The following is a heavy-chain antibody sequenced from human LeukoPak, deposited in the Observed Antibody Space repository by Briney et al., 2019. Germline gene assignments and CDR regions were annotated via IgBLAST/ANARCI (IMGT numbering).Heavy chain of an antibody. Sequence: NPSETLSLTCTVSGDSINSYYWNWIRQPPGKGLEWIGDIYYSGSTNYNPSLKSRVTISLDTSKNQFSLNLRSVTAADTAVYYCAGAYSSGLFDNWGQGTLVTVSS. CDR1: GDSINSYY. CDR3: AGAYSSGLFDN. V-gene: IGHV4-59*08. J-gene: IGHJ4*02. D-gene: IGHD6-19*01. CDR2: IYYSGST.